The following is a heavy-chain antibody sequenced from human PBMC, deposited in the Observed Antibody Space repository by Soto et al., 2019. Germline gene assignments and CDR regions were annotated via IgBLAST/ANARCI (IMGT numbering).Heavy chain of an antibody. Sequence: QVQLQESGPGLVKPSQTLSLTCTVSGGSISSGGYYWSWIRQHPGKGLEWIGYIYYSGSTYYNPFIKSKVTISVDTSKNQFSLKLSSVTAADTAVYYCARDSVRSGSYYYNWFDPWGQGTLVTVSS. CDR1: GGSISSGGYY. CDR2: IYYSGST. V-gene: IGHV4-31*01. J-gene: IGHJ5*02. D-gene: IGHD3-10*01. CDR3: ARDSVRSGSYYYNWFDP.